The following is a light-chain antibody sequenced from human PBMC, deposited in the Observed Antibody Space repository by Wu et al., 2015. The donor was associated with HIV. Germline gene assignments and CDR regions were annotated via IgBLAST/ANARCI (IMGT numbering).Light chain of an antibody. J-gene: IGKJ1*01. CDR2: AAS. Sequence: DIQMTQSPSSLSAPVGDRVTITCRASQSIRNYLNWYQQKPGKAPKLLIYAASSLEGGVPSRFSGSGSGADFTLTISSLQPEDFATYYCQQSYSISVTFGQGTKVEIK. CDR1: QSIRNY. V-gene: IGKV1-39*01. CDR3: QQSYSISVT.